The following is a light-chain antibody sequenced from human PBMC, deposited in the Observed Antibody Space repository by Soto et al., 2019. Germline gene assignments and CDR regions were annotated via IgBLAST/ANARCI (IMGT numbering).Light chain of an antibody. CDR3: QQYDNLT. V-gene: IGKV1-33*01. J-gene: IGKJ4*01. CDR1: QDISNY. Sequence: DIQMTQSPSSLSASVGDRVTITCQASQDISNYLNWYQQKPGKAPKLLIYDASNLETGVPSRLSGSGSGTDFTFTISSLQPEDIATYYCQQYDNLTFGGGTKVDI. CDR2: DAS.